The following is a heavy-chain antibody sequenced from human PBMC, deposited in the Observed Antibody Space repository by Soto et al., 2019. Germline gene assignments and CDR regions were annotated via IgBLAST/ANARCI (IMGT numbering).Heavy chain of an antibody. CDR2: IYYSGST. Sequence: QVQLQESGPGLVKPSETLSLTCTVSGGSVSSGSYYWSWIRQPPGKGLEWIGYIYYSGSTNYNPSLRGRVTISVDTSKNQFSLKLSSVTAADTAVYYCARGGYSGSYRGDAFDIWGQGTMVTVSS. V-gene: IGHV4-61*01. CDR3: ARGGYSGSYRGDAFDI. D-gene: IGHD1-26*01. CDR1: GGSVSSGSYY. J-gene: IGHJ3*02.